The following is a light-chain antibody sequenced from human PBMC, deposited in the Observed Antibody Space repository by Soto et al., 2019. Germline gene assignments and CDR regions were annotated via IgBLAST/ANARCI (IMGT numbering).Light chain of an antibody. V-gene: IGKV2-30*01. CDR3: MEGKPWV. Sequence: EVVLTQSPLSLPVTLGQPASISCSSSQGLVYSDGGTYLNWFQQRPGQSPRRLIYEVFRRDSGVPDRFSGSGSGTDFTLKISRVEDEDVGIYYCMEGKPWVFGQGTKVDIK. CDR2: EVF. J-gene: IGKJ2*01. CDR1: QGLVYSDGGTY.